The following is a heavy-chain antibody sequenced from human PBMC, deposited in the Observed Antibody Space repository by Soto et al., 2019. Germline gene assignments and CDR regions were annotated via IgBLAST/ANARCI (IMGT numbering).Heavy chain of an antibody. CDR2: IYYSGST. J-gene: IGHJ4*02. V-gene: IGHV4-59*08. D-gene: IGHD4-17*01. CDR3: ARGYGDYVLDY. Sequence: QVQLQESGPGLVKPSETLSLTCTVSGGSISSYYWSWIRQPPGKGLEWIGYIYYSGSTNYNPSLKSRGTISVDPSKNQFSLKLRSVTAADPAVYYCARGYGDYVLDYWGQGTLVTVSS. CDR1: GGSISSYY.